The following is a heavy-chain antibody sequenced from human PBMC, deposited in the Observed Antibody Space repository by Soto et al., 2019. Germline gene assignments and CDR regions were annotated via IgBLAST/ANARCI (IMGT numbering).Heavy chain of an antibody. Sequence: SETLSLTCTVSSGSISTYYWSWIRQPPGKGLEWIGYIYYTGSTNYNPSLKTRVAISMDTSKNQFSLNLSSVTAADTAVYYCAIGIAVAGTFSSDYWGQGTLVTVSS. D-gene: IGHD6-19*01. CDR3: AIGIAVAGTFSSDY. J-gene: IGHJ4*02. V-gene: IGHV4-59*01. CDR2: IYYTGST. CDR1: SGSISTYY.